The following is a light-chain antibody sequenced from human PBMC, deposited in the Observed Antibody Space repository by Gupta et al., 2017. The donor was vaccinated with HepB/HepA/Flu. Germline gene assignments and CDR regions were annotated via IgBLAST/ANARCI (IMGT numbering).Light chain of an antibody. Sequence: QSVLTQPPSVSAAPGQNVTISFSGSSSNIGDNYVSWYQQHPGAAPKLLIYDNNKRPSGIPDRFSGSKSGTAATLAITGLQAGEEADYYCETWDTTRTRVVFGGGTRLTVL. CDR1: SSNIGDNY. CDR3: ETWDTTRTRVV. CDR2: DNN. V-gene: IGLV1-51*02. J-gene: IGLJ2*01.